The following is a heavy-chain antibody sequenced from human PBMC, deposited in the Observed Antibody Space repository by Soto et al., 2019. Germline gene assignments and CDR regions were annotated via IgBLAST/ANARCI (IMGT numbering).Heavy chain of an antibody. D-gene: IGHD3-22*01. CDR2: ISNDGSNK. V-gene: IGHV3-30*03. CDR3: ARDRYYYDSSGPDY. J-gene: IGHJ4*02. CDR1: GFSFSTYG. Sequence: GSLRLSCAASGFSFSTYGMHWVRQALGKGLEWVAFISNDGSNKYYADSVKGRFTISRDNSKNTLYLQMNSLRAEDTAVYYCARDRYYYDSSGPDYWGQGTLVTVSS.